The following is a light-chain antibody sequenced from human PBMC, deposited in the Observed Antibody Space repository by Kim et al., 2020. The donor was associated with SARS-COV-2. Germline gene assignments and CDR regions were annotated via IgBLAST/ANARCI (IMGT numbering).Light chain of an antibody. J-gene: IGKJ3*01. CDR1: QSVNSY. V-gene: IGKV3-11*01. CDR3: QQRSDWPLT. Sequence: GERATLPEGASQSVNSYVAGYQQKPGQAPRHLISDASKGATGTPARFSGSGSGTDFNLTISSLEPEDFAVYYGQQRSDWPLTFGPGTKVDIK. CDR2: DAS.